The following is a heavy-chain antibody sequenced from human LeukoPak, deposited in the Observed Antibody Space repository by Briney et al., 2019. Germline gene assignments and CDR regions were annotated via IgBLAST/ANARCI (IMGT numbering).Heavy chain of an antibody. D-gene: IGHD3-22*01. Sequence: GGSLRLSCAASGFTVSSNYMSWVRQAPGKGLEGVSVIYSGGSTYYADSVKGRFTISRDNSKNTLYLQMNSLRAEDTAVYYCVRVGTYYYDSSGYYPITHWGQGTLVTVSS. CDR2: IYSGGST. V-gene: IGHV3-53*01. CDR1: GFTVSSNY. J-gene: IGHJ4*02. CDR3: VRVGTYYYDSSGYYPITH.